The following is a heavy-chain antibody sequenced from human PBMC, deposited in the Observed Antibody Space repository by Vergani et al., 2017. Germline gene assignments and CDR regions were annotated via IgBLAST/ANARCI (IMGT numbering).Heavy chain of an antibody. CDR2: ISGSGGST. Sequence: EVQLLESGGDLVQPGGSLRLSCAASGFTFNHYAMNWVRQAPGKGLEWVSGISGSGGSTYYAGSVKGRFTISRDSSKNTLYLQMNSLSAGDPAVYYCAKANPRNSGYDYLCYYHAMDVWGQGTTVTVSS. J-gene: IGHJ6*02. D-gene: IGHD5-12*01. CDR3: AKANPRNSGYDYLCYYHAMDV. V-gene: IGHV3-23*01. CDR1: GFTFNHYA.